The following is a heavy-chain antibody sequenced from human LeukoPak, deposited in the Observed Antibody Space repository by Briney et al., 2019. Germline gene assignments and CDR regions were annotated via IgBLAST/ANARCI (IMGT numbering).Heavy chain of an antibody. V-gene: IGHV4-34*01. J-gene: IGHJ4*02. CDR2: INHSGST. CDR3: ARAGGYSYGLVDY. D-gene: IGHD5-18*01. CDR1: GGSLSGYY. Sequence: SETLSLTCAVYGGSLSGYYWSWIRQPPGKGLEWIGEINHSGSTNYNPSLKSRVTISVDTSKNQFSLKLSSVTAADTAVYYCARAGGYSYGLVDYWGQGTLVTVSS.